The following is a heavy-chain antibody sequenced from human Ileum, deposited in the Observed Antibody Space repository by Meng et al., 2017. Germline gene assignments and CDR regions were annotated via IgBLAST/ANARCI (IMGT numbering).Heavy chain of an antibody. Sequence: QVQGRDSGPGLVKPSGTLSLTCAVSGTWWSWFRQPPGKGLEWIGEIFQSGRTNYNPSLKSRVTISIDKSKSQISLQLSAVTAADTAVYSCATSNDRDVYYLGYWGQGTLVTVSS. CDR3: ATSNDRDVYYLGY. J-gene: IGHJ4*02. CDR2: IFQSGRT. V-gene: IGHV4-4*02. CDR1: GTW. D-gene: IGHD3-22*01.